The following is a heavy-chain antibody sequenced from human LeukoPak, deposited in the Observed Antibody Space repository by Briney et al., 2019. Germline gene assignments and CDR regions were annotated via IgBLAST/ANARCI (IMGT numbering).Heavy chain of an antibody. CDR2: IYYSGST. D-gene: IGHD2-2*01. CDR3: ARDLVQSVFDY. J-gene: IGHJ4*02. V-gene: IGHV4-39*07. CDR1: GGSISSSSYY. Sequence: PSETLSLTCTVSGGSISSSSYYWGWIRQPPGKGLEWIGSIYYSGSTYYNPSLKSRVTISVDTSKNQFSLKLSSVTAADTAVYYCARDLVQSVFDYWGQGTLVTVSS.